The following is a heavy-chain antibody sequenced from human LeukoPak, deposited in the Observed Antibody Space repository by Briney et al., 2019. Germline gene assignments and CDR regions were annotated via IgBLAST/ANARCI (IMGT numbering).Heavy chain of an antibody. V-gene: IGHV1-69*01. J-gene: IGHJ1*01. Sequence: GSSVKVSCKASGGTFSSYAISWVRQAPGQGLEWMGGLIPIFGTANYAQKFQGRVTITADESTSTAYMELSSLRSEDTAVYYCARTYCSSTSCYIREVGEYFQHWGQGTLVTVSS. D-gene: IGHD2-2*02. CDR1: GGTFSSYA. CDR3: ARTYCSSTSCYIREVGEYFQH. CDR2: LIPIFGTA.